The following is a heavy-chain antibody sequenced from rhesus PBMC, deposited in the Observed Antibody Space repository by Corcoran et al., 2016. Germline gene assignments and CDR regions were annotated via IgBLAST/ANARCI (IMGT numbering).Heavy chain of an antibody. CDR2: IYSSNLNT. D-gene: IGHD6-25*01. J-gene: IGHJ4*01. CDR3: ARETAAGTYFEY. CDR1: GGSISGGNG. V-gene: IGHV4S7*01. Sequence: QVQLQESGPGLLKPSDTLSLTCAVSGGSISGGNGWGWIRQPTGKGLEWIWIIYSSNLNTSSNPSLKSRVTISIYTSQNHFSLKLNSVTAADTAVYYCARETAAGTYFEYWGQGVPVTVSS.